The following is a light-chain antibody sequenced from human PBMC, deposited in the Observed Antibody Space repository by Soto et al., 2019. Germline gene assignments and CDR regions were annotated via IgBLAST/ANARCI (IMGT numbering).Light chain of an antibody. CDR3: QQSYSTLGT. Sequence: IQMTQSPSSLSASVGDRVIITCRSDHSINNXXXWYXQRPGKVPKLLIYAASTLQSGVPSRFSXSGSGRVXTLTINSLQPEDFATYYCQQSYSTLGTFGRGTRVEI. V-gene: IGKV1-39*01. CDR1: HSINNX. J-gene: IGKJ2*01. CDR2: AAS.